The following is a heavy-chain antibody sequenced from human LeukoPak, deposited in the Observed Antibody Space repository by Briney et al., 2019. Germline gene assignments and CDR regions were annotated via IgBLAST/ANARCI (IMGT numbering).Heavy chain of an antibody. Sequence: GGSLRLTCSASGFTFSNYWMTWVRQSPGKGLEWVAIIKHDGSDKYCVDSVKGRFTISRDNAKNSLYLQMSSLRAEDTAVYYCARGGHRQKEFWGQGTLVTVSS. J-gene: IGHJ4*02. CDR2: IKHDGSDK. D-gene: IGHD3-10*01. CDR3: ARGGHRQKEF. V-gene: IGHV3-7*01. CDR1: GFTFSNYW.